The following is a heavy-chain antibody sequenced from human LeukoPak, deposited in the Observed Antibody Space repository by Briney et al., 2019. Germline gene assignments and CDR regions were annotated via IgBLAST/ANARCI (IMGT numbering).Heavy chain of an antibody. Sequence: PGGSLRLSCTAAGFSLSMYWMSWVRRAPGKGLEWVANIRSDGVEKYYVDSVRGRFTISTDTAKNTLYLQMNSLRADDTAVYYCAREFTGYGNTDYWGQGTLVTVSS. V-gene: IGHV3-7*03. CDR2: IRSDGVEK. J-gene: IGHJ4*02. D-gene: IGHD5-12*01. CDR1: GFSLSMYW. CDR3: AREFTGYGNTDY.